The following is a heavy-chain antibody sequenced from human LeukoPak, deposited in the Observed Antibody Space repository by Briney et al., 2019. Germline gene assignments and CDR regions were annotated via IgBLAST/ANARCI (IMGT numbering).Heavy chain of an antibody. CDR2: LSAGGGST. CDR1: GFTFNKYA. V-gene: IGHV3-23*01. Sequence: PGGSLRLSCAASGFTFNKYAMNWVRQAPGKGLEWVSGLSAGGGSTYYADSVKGRFTISRDNSKNALFLQMNSLRVEDTAIYYCAKGQELDDGVFDSWGQGTLVTVSS. D-gene: IGHD1-1*01. CDR3: AKGQELDDGVFDS. J-gene: IGHJ4*02.